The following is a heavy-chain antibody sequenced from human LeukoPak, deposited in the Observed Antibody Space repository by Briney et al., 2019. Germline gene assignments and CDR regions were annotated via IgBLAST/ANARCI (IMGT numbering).Heavy chain of an antibody. CDR3: AKDTDSIPRGWFDP. CDR2: ISGSGGST. CDR1: GFTFSSYA. D-gene: IGHD2-21*01. V-gene: IGHV3-23*01. J-gene: IGHJ5*02. Sequence: GGFLRLSCAASGFTFSSYAMHWVRQAPGKGLEWISAISGSGGSTYYADSVKGRFTISRDNSKNTLYLQMNSLRAEDTAVYYCAKDTDSIPRGWFDPWGQGTLVTVSS.